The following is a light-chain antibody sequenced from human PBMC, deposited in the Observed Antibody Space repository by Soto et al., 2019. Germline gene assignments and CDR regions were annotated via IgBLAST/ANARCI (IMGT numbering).Light chain of an antibody. CDR2: GAS. J-gene: IGKJ4*01. CDR3: QQYDTSPPLT. Sequence: EIVLTQSPGTLSLSPGARATLSCRASQSVRSNCLAWYQQKPGQAPRRLLYGASSRATGIPDRFSGSGSGTDFTLTISRLEPDDFAVYYCQQYDTSPPLTFGGGTKVEIK. V-gene: IGKV3-20*01. CDR1: QSVRSNC.